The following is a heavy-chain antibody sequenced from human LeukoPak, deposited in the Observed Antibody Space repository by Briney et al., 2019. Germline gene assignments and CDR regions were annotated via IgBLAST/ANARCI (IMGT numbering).Heavy chain of an antibody. CDR3: AREDFWSGYYRAY. J-gene: IGHJ4*02. D-gene: IGHD3-3*01. CDR2: IYSGGST. CDR1: GFTVSSNY. V-gene: IGHV3-66*02. Sequence: GGSLRLSCAASGFTVSSNYMSWVRQAPGKGLEWVSVIYSGGSTYYADSVKGRFTISRDNPKNTLYLQMNSLRAEDTAVYYCAREDFWSGYYRAYWGQGTLVTVSS.